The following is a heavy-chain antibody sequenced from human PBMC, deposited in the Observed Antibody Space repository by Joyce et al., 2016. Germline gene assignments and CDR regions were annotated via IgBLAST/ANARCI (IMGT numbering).Heavy chain of an antibody. J-gene: IGHJ4*02. Sequence: QVKLVQSGAEVRQPGSSVRLSCKASGGAFSRHSTSWVRQAPGQGLEWMGGITPIFGPATYAPKFQGRVTITVDESTGTAYMELNRLRSEDTAMYYCARESADSSGYFYGLYWGQGALVTVSS. V-gene: IGHV1-69*12. D-gene: IGHD3-22*01. CDR1: GGAFSRHS. CDR3: ARESADSSGYFYGLY. CDR2: ITPIFGPA.